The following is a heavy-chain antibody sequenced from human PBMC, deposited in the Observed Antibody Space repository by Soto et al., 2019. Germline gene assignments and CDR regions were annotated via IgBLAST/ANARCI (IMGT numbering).Heavy chain of an antibody. D-gene: IGHD2-15*01. CDR1: GGSISSYY. J-gene: IGHJ6*02. CDR3: ARLDSGYCSGGSCHYGMDV. Sequence: QVQLQESGPGLVKPSETLSLTCTVSGGSISSYYWSWIRQPPGKGLEWIGYIYYSGSTNYNPSLKSRVNISVDTSKNQFSLKLSSVTAADTAVYYCARLDSGYCSGGSCHYGMDVWGQGTTVTVSS. V-gene: IGHV4-59*01. CDR2: IYYSGST.